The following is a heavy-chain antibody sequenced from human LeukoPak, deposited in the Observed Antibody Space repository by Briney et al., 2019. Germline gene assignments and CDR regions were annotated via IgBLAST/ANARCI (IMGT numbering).Heavy chain of an antibody. J-gene: IGHJ2*01. CDR2: ISTGSDTI. CDR1: GFTFSSYS. CDR3: ARDALHPRWYFDL. V-gene: IGHV3-48*02. Sequence: PGGSLRLSCAASGFTFSSYSMNWVRQAPGKGLEWVSYISTGSDTIYYTDSVKGRFIISRDNAKNSLYLQMNSLRDEDTAVYYCARDALHPRWYFDLWGRGTLLTVSS.